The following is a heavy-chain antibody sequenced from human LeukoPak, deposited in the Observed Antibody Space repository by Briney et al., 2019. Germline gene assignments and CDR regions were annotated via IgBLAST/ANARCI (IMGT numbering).Heavy chain of an antibody. CDR1: GGSLTINHEW. V-gene: IGHV4-4*02. CDR3: VRHIAAAGRRDWFDP. J-gene: IGHJ5*02. Sequence: PAETLSLTCAVSGGSLTINHEWWSWVRQAPGKGLEWIGEIHHSGHTSSNPSLKSRVTFSMDKSKNHFSLRLTSVTAADTAVYYCVRHIAAAGRRDWFDPWGQGTLVTVSS. D-gene: IGHD6-13*01. CDR2: IHHSGHT.